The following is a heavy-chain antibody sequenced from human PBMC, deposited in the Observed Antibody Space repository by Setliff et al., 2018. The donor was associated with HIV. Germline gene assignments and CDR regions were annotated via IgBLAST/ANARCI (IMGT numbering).Heavy chain of an antibody. CDR2: IHSSGTT. D-gene: IGHD2-15*01. Sequence: SETLSLTCSVSGDSIGAYHWSWIRQPPGRGLEWVGYIHSSGTTHYNPSLSSRVTISFDASKKYFSLKLTSVTAADTAMYYCATYSAGEGGRGHWGQGTLVTVSS. CDR3: ATYSAGEGGRGH. CDR1: GDSIGAYH. V-gene: IGHV4-59*01. J-gene: IGHJ4*02.